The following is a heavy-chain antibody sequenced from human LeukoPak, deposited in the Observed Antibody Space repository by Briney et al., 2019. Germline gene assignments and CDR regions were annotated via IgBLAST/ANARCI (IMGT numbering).Heavy chain of an antibody. CDR2: ITSSGSTI. CDR3: ARDSRDILTGYLSGMDV. CDR1: GSTFSNYE. D-gene: IGHD3-9*01. Sequence: GGSLRLSCAASGSTFSNYEMNWVRQAPGKGLEWVSYITSSGSTIYYAASVKGRFTISRDNAKNSLYLQMNSLRAEDTAVYYCARDSRDILTGYLSGMDVWGKGTTVTVSS. J-gene: IGHJ6*04. V-gene: IGHV3-48*03.